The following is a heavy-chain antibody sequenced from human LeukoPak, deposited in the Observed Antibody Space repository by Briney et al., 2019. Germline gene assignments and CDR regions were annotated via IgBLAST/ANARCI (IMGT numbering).Heavy chain of an antibody. Sequence: GGSLRLSCAASGFTFSSYAMSWVRQAPGKELEWVSAISGSGGSTYYADSVKGRFTISRDNPKNTLYLQMNSLRAEDTAVYYCAKVPPGYCSSTSCFGYYFDYWGQGTLVTVSS. D-gene: IGHD2-2*01. J-gene: IGHJ4*02. CDR1: GFTFSSYA. CDR3: AKVPPGYCSSTSCFGYYFDY. CDR2: ISGSGGST. V-gene: IGHV3-23*01.